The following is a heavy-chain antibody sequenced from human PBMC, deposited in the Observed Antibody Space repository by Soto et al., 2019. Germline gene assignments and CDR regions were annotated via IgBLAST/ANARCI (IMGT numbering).Heavy chain of an antibody. CDR1: GGSISSYY. CDR2: IYYSGST. CDR3: ARVVFGSGYYSNWFDP. Sequence: SETLSLTCTVSGGSISSYYWSWIRQPQGKGLERIGYIYYSGSTNYNPSLKSRATISVDTSKNQFSLKLSSVTAADTAVYYCARVVFGSGYYSNWFDPWGQGTLVTVSS. V-gene: IGHV4-59*01. D-gene: IGHD3-22*01. J-gene: IGHJ5*02.